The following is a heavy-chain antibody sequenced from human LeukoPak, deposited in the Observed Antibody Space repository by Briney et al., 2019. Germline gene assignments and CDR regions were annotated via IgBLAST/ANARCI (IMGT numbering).Heavy chain of an antibody. V-gene: IGHV3-21*01. CDR2: ISSSSSYI. CDR3: ARDGGYCSSTSCRLYYYYGMDV. J-gene: IGHJ6*02. Sequence: KSGTSLRLSCAASGFTFSSYSMNWVRQAPGKGLEWVSSISSSSSYIYYADAVKGRFTISRDNAKNSLYLQMNSLRAEDTAVYYCARDGGYCSSTSCRLYYYYGMDVWGQGTTVTVSS. D-gene: IGHD2-2*01. CDR1: GFTFSSYS.